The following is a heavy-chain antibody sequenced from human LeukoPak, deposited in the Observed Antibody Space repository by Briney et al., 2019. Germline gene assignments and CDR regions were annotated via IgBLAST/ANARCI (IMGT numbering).Heavy chain of an antibody. V-gene: IGHV4-39*06. CDR2: INHSGST. CDR1: GGSISSGDYY. J-gene: IGHJ4*02. D-gene: IGHD3-9*01. Sequence: SETLSLTCTVSGGSISSGDYYWSWIRQHPGKGLEWIGEINHSGSTNYNPSLKSRVTISVDTSKNQFPLKLSSVTAADTAVYYCARRRYFDWLSPLDYWGQGTLVTVSS. CDR3: ARRRYFDWLSPLDY.